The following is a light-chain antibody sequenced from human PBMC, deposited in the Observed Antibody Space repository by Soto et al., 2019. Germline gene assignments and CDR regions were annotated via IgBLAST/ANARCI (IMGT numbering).Light chain of an antibody. CDR3: SSFEASNNLL. V-gene: IGLV2-8*01. CDR2: EVS. Sequence: QSALTQPASVSGSPGQSITISCTGTTSDIGGHKYVSWYQQHPDKAPKVLIFEVSNRPSGISDRFSGSKSGNTASLTVSGLQVEDEADYYCSSFEASNNLLFGGGTKLTVL. CDR1: TSDIGGHKY. J-gene: IGLJ2*01.